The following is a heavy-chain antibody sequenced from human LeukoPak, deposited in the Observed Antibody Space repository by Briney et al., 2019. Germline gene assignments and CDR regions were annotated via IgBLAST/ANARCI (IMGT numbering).Heavy chain of an antibody. D-gene: IGHD3-3*01. J-gene: IGHJ5*02. CDR1: GYTFTGYY. V-gene: IGHV1-2*02. Sequence: ASVKVSCKASGYTFTGYYMHWVRQAPGQGLEWMGWINPNSGGTNYAQKFQGRVTMTRDTSISTAYMGLSRLRSDDTAVYYCAKQYYDFWSGEPNWFDPWGQGTLVTVSS. CDR2: INPNSGGT. CDR3: AKQYYDFWSGEPNWFDP.